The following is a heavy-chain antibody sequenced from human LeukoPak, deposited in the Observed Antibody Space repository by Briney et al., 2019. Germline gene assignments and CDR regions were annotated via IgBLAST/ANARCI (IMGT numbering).Heavy chain of an antibody. CDR3: ARGNRWDHTSDY. V-gene: IGHV4-34*01. CDR1: GGSFSGYY. J-gene: IGHJ4*02. CDR2: INHSGST. D-gene: IGHD1-26*01. Sequence: SETLSLTCAVYGGSFSGYYWSWLRQPPGKGLEWIGEINHSGSTNYNPSLKSRVTIQVDTSKNQFSLKLSSVTAADTAVYYCARGNRWDHTSDYWGQGTLVSVSS.